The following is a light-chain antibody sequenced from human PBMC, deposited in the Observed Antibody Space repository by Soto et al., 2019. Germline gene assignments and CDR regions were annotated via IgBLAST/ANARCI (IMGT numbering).Light chain of an antibody. CDR3: QQAESFPVT. Sequence: DIQMTQSPSSVSASLGDRVTITFRASQGIKTLLAWYQQKPGKVPKMLIYDASSLHRGVPPMFSGSCSGTDSTLTIYSLQTEDFATYYCQQAESFPVTFGQGPRVAI. CDR1: QGIKTL. CDR2: DAS. V-gene: IGKV1D-12*01. J-gene: IGKJ5*01.